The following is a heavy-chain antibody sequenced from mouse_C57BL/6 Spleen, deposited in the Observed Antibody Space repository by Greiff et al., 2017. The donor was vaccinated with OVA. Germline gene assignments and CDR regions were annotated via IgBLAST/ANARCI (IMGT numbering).Heavy chain of an antibody. V-gene: IGHV1-69*01. CDR1: GYTFTSYW. D-gene: IGHD1-1*01. CDR3: ARTSYYCGSRGGFAY. CDR2: IDPSDSYT. J-gene: IGHJ3*01. Sequence: QVQLQQPGAELVMPGASVKLSCTASGYTFTSYWMHWVKQRPGQGLEWIGEIDPSDSYTNYNQKFKGKSTLTVDNSSSTAYMQLSSLTSEDSAVYYCARTSYYCGSRGGFAYWGQGTLVTVSA.